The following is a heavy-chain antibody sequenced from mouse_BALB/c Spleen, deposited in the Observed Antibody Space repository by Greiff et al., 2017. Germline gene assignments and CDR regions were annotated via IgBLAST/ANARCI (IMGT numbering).Heavy chain of an antibody. D-gene: IGHD2-2*01. Sequence: EVQLMESGGGLVKPGGSLKLSCAASGFAFSSYDMSWVRQTPEKRLEWVAYISSGGGSTYYPDTVKGRFTISRDNAKNTLYLQMSSLKSEDTAMYYCAREDGYDRSFDYWGQGTTLTVSS. CDR1: GFAFSSYD. CDR2: ISSGGGST. J-gene: IGHJ2*01. V-gene: IGHV5-12-1*01. CDR3: AREDGYDRSFDY.